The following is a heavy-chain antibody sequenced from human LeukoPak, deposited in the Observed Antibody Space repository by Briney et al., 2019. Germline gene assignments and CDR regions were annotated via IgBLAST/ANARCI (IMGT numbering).Heavy chain of an antibody. CDR2: ISGSGGNT. CDR3: AKGIDTTGYYPFDY. CDR1: GLTFNTYA. D-gene: IGHD3-22*01. Sequence: PGGSLRLSCAASGLTFNTYAMSWVRQAPGRGLEWISAISGSGGNTYYADSVRGRFTISRDNSKNTLYLQMNSLRAEDTAVYSCAKGIDTTGYYPFDYWGQGTLVTVSS. J-gene: IGHJ4*02. V-gene: IGHV3-23*01.